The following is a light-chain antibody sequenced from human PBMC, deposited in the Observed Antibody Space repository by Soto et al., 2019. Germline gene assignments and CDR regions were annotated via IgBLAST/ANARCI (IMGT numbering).Light chain of an antibody. CDR2: AAS. CDR3: QQSFRARS. J-gene: IGKJ1*01. Sequence: DIQMTQSPASLSASVGDRVTISCRASQSISGYLNWYKQKPGKAPELLIYAASTLQTGVPSRFSGSGSGTEFPLSINSLQPEDFATYYCQQSFRARSFGQGTRVQF. CDR1: QSISGY. V-gene: IGKV1-39*01.